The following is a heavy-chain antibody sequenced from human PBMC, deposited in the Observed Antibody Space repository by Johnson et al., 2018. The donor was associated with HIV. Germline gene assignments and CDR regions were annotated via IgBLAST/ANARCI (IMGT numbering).Heavy chain of an antibody. CDR2: TAHDESIT. D-gene: IGHD2-15*01. CDR1: GFTFSSYG. Sequence: QVQLVESGGGVVQPGRSLRLSCAASGFTFSSYGMHWVRQAPGKGLEWVAFTAHDESITHYADSVKCRFTMSRDNSKNTLYLQMNSLRAEDTAVYYCARVAQAHDAFDIWGEGTMVTVSS. V-gene: IGHV3-30*03. J-gene: IGHJ3*02. CDR3: ARVAQAHDAFDI.